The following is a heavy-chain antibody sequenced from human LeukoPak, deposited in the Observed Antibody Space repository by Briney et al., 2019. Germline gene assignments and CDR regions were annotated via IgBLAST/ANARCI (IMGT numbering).Heavy chain of an antibody. V-gene: IGHV1-2*02. D-gene: IGHD1-1*01. Sequence: ASVKVSCKASGYTFTGYYMHWVRQAPGQGLEWMGWINPNSGGTNYAQKFQGRVTMTRDTSISTAHMELSRLRSDDTAVYYCARDRVQLERRLDYWGQGTLVTVSS. J-gene: IGHJ4*02. CDR1: GYTFTGYY. CDR2: INPNSGGT. CDR3: ARDRVQLERRLDY.